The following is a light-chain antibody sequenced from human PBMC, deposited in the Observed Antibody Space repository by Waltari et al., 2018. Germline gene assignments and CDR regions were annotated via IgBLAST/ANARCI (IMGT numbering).Light chain of an antibody. CDR3: ASWDESHYV. Sequence: QSVLTQPPSASETPGQRVIISCSGSISNLGSNYLYWYQQLPGTAPKLLSYRNKQRPAGVPDRFAGSKSGTSASLAISGLRSEDEGVYYCASWDESHYVFGSGTRVTVV. V-gene: IGLV1-47*01. CDR1: ISNLGSNY. J-gene: IGLJ1*01. CDR2: RNK.